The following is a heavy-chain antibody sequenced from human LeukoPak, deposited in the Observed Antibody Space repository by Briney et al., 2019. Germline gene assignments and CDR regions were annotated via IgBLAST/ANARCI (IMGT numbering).Heavy chain of an antibody. CDR1: GGSISSYY. CDR2: IYYSGTT. D-gene: IGHD6-13*01. J-gene: IGHJ4*02. CDR3: ARGVYIAAAQYGY. V-gene: IGHV4-59*01. Sequence: SETLSLTCTVSGGSISSYYWSWIRQPPGKGLEWIGYIYYSGTTNYNPSLKSRDTISVDTSKNQFSLKLSSVTAADTAVYYCARGVYIAAAQYGYWGQGTLVTVSS.